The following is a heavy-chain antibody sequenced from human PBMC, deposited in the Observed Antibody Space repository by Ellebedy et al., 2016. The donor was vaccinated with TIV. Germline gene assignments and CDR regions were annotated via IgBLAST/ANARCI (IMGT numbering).Heavy chain of an antibody. CDR2: LGPRSNHQ. V-gene: IGHV3-21*05. CDR1: GFTFSSYS. D-gene: IGHD6-19*01. J-gene: IGHJ3*01. CDR3: ARDHQWAFDV. Sequence: GGSLRLSCAASGFTFSSYSMNWVRQAPGKGLEWVSYLGPRSNHQSYADSVRGRLTISRDNAKDSLYLKMDRLTADDTAVYYCARDHQWAFDVWGQGTMVTVSS.